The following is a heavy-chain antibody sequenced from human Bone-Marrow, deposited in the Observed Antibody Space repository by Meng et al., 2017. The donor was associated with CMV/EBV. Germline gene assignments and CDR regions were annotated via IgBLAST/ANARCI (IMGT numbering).Heavy chain of an antibody. CDR2: ISSSSSYI. CDR1: GFTFSSYS. V-gene: IGHV3-21*01. CDR3: ARDTKVIFGVVVPLDY. D-gene: IGHD3-3*01. Sequence: GGSLRLSCAASGFTFSSYSMNWVRQAPGKGLEWVSSISSSSSYIYYADSVKGRFTISRDNAKNSLYLQMNSLRAEDTAVYYCARDTKVIFGVVVPLDYWGQGTLVTVSS. J-gene: IGHJ4*02.